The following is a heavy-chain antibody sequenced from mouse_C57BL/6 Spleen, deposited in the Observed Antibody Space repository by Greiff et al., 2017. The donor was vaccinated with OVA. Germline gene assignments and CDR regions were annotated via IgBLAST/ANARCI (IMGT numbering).Heavy chain of an antibody. J-gene: IGHJ3*01. V-gene: IGHV5-4*01. Sequence: EVQLVESGGGLVKPGGSLTLSCAASGFTFSSYAMSWVRQTPEKRLEWVATISDGGSYTYYPDNVKGRFTISRDNAKNNLYLQMSHRKSEDTAMYYCARDPYDGYYSWFAYWGKGTLVTVSA. CDR1: GFTFSSYA. CDR3: ARDPYDGYYSWFAY. D-gene: IGHD2-3*01. CDR2: ISDGGSYT.